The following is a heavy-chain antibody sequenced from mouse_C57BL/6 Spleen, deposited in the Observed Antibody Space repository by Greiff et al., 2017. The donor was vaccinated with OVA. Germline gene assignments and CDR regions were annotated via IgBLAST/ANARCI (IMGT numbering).Heavy chain of an antibody. V-gene: IGHV1-43*01. D-gene: IGHD1-1*01. CDR3: YGSSYRYFDV. CDR2: INPSTGGT. J-gene: IGHJ1*03. CDR1: GYSFTGYY. Sequence: VQLQQSGPELVKPGASVKISCKASGYSFTGYYMHWVKQSSEKSLEWIGEINPSTGGTSYNQKFKGKATLTVDKSSSTAYMQLKSLTSEDSAVYYGYGSSYRYFDVWGTGTTVTVSS.